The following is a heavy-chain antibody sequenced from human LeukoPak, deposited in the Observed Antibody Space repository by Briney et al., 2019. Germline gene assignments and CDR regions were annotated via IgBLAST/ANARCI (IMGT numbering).Heavy chain of an antibody. Sequence: GGSLRLSCAASGFTFSDYNMNWVRQAPGQGLEWLSHIGGRTSTTYYADSVKGRFTISRDNSKNTLYLQMNSLRAEDTAVYYCARVQVGATLDYWGQGTLVTVSS. D-gene: IGHD1-26*01. CDR2: IGGRTSTT. CDR3: ARVQVGATLDY. V-gene: IGHV3-48*01. CDR1: GFTFSDYN. J-gene: IGHJ4*02.